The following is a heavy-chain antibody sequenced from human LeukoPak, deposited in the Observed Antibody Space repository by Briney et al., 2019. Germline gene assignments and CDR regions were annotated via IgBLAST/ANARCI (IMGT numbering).Heavy chain of an antibody. D-gene: IGHD6-13*01. CDR3: ARASAAGDAFDI. CDR2: ISYDGSNK. V-gene: IGHV3-30-3*01. Sequence: GGSLRLSCAVSGFTFSSYAMHWARHAPGKGLEWVAVISYDGSNKYYADSVKGRFTISRDNSKNTLYLQMNSLRAEDTAVYYCARASAAGDAFDIWGQGTMVTVSS. J-gene: IGHJ3*02. CDR1: GFTFSSYA.